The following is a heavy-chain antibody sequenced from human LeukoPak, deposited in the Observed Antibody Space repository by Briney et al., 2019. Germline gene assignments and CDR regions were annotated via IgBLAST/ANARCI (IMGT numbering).Heavy chain of an antibody. V-gene: IGHV4-39*01. D-gene: IGHD5-24*01. J-gene: IGHJ4*02. CDR3: SRALDSYKLGNY. Sequence: SETLSLSCTVSGGSFDSSSYCWTWVRQPPGKRPEWIGTIYTSDITYYNPSLMSRVTISADTSKNQFSLKLSSVTAAHTAVYYCSRALDSYKLGNYWGQGTLVTVSS. CDR1: GGSFDSSSYC. CDR2: IYTSDIT.